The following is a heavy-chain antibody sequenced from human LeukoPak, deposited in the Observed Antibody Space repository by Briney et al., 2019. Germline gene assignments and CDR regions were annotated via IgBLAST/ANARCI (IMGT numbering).Heavy chain of an antibody. J-gene: IGHJ4*02. CDR3: ARDFGGNSDF. CDR2: MNVEGSVT. Sequence: GGSLRLSCAASGFTLSSYWMHWVRQAPGKGLVWVSRMNVEGSVTSYADFVKGRFTISRDIAKNTLYLQMNTLTAEDTAVYYCARDFGGNSDFWGQGTLVTVSS. V-gene: IGHV3-74*01. CDR1: GFTLSSYW. D-gene: IGHD4-23*01.